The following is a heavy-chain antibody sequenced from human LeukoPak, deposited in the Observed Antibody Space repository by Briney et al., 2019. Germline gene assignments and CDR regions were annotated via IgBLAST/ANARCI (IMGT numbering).Heavy chain of an antibody. V-gene: IGHV3-66*01. Sequence: AGSLRLSCAASGFTVSSSYMTWVRQALGKGLEWVSTIYRDGTTYYADSVKDRFIISRDNSKNTLYIQMNSLRAEDTAVFYCARARFGELFFCNWGQGTLVTVSS. CDR2: IYRDGTT. J-gene: IGHJ4*02. CDR1: GFTVSSSY. D-gene: IGHD3-10*01. CDR3: ARARFGELFFCN.